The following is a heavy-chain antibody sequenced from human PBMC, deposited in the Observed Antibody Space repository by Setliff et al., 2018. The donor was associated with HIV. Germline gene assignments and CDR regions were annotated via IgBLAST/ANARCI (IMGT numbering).Heavy chain of an antibody. V-gene: IGHV4-59*01. D-gene: IGHD5-12*01. Sequence: PSETLSLTCTVSGASINTYYWSWIRQPPGKGLEYIGYIYYTGITNYNPSLKSRVTMSIDTSKNQFSLKLTSVTAADTAVYYCARESRSMHVAHWGQGTLVTVSS. CDR1: GASINTYY. CDR3: ARESRSMHVAH. CDR2: IYYTGIT. J-gene: IGHJ4*02.